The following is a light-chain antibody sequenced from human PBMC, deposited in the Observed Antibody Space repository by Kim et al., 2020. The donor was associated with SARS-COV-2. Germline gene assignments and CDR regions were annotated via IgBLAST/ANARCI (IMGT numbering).Light chain of an antibody. Sequence: QAVVTQEPSLTVSPGGTVTLTCASSTGAVTSGYSPNWFQQKPGQAPRPLIYATSNRHSWTPVRFSGSLLGGKAALTLSAVQPEDEADYYCLLYYGDSWVFGGGTKLTVL. V-gene: IGLV7-43*01. CDR3: LLYYGDSWV. J-gene: IGLJ3*02. CDR2: ATS. CDR1: TGAVTSGYS.